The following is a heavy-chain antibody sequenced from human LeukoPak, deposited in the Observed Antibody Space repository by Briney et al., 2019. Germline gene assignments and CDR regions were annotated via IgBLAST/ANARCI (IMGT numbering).Heavy chain of an antibody. CDR1: GFTSSDYY. J-gene: IGHJ3*02. CDR3: ARDLKTYSSGWYFRAGAFDI. CDR2: ISSSGSTI. V-gene: IGHV3-11*01. D-gene: IGHD6-19*01. Sequence: GGSLRLSCAASGFTSSDYYMSWIRQAPGKGLEWVSYISSSGSTIYYADSVKGRFTISRDNAKNSLYLQMNSLRAEDTAVYYCARDLKTYSSGWYFRAGAFDIWGQGTMVTVSS.